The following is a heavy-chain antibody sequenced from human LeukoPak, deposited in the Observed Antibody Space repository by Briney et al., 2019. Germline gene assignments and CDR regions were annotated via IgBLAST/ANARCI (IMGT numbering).Heavy chain of an antibody. CDR1: GYTFSSYS. J-gene: IGHJ4*02. CDR2: ISVGSNYI. D-gene: IGHD3-22*01. CDR3: ARLRRNSDRSGYYYYYDY. Sequence: KSGGPLRLSCAASGYTFSSYSINWVRQAPGKGLEWVSSISVGSNYIYYADSVRGRFSISRDDARNSLYLQMDSLRGDDTAVYYCARLRRNSDRSGYYYYYDYWGQGTLVTVSS. V-gene: IGHV3-21*01.